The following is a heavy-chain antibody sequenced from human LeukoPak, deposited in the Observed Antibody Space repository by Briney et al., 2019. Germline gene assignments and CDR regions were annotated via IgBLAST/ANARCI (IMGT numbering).Heavy chain of an antibody. CDR2: ISGSGGST. CDR3: AKSKQGGWYSGDY. J-gene: IGHJ4*02. CDR1: GFTFSGYA. Sequence: GGSLRLSCAASGFTFSGYAMSWVRQAPGKGLEWVSAISGSGGSTYYADSVEGRFTISRDNSKNTLYLQMNSLRAEDTAVYYCAKSKQGGWYSGDYWGQGTLVTVSS. V-gene: IGHV3-23*01. D-gene: IGHD6-19*01.